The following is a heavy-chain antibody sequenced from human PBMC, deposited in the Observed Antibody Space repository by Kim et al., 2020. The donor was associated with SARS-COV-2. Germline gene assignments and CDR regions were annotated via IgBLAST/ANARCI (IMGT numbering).Heavy chain of an antibody. CDR1: GFTFDDYG. J-gene: IGHJ2*01. D-gene: IGHD5-12*01. Sequence: GGSLRLSCAASGFTFDDYGMSWVRQAPGKGLEWVSGINWNGGSTGYADSVKGRFTISRDNAKNSLYLQMNSLRAEDTALYHCAALYSGYDNGYFDLWGRGTLVTVSS. CDR3: AALYSGYDNGYFDL. V-gene: IGHV3-20*01. CDR2: INWNGGST.